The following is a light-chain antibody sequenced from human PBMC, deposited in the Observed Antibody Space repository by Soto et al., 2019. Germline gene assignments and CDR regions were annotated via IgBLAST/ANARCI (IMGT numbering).Light chain of an antibody. CDR2: GAS. J-gene: IGKJ2*01. CDR3: QQYNKWPPYT. V-gene: IGKV3-15*01. Sequence: EIVMTQSPATLSVSPGERATLSCRASQSISSNLAWYQQRPGQAPRLLIYGASTRATDVPARFSGTGSGTEFTLTISSLQSEDSALYYCQQYNKWPPYTFGQGTKLEIK. CDR1: QSISSN.